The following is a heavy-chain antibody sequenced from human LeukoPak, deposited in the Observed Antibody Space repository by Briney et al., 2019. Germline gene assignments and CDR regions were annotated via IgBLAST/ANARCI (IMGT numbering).Heavy chain of an antibody. Sequence: GRSLRVSCAASGFKFSLYGMHWVRQAPGKGLDWVAVIWYDGSYIYYADSVKGRFTISRDNSKNTMYLQMNSLRAEDTAVYYCAKEGDYVWGDYYYYMDVWGKGTTVTVSS. D-gene: IGHD3-16*01. J-gene: IGHJ6*03. V-gene: IGHV3-33*06. CDR2: IWYDGSYI. CDR1: GFKFSLYG. CDR3: AKEGDYVWGDYYYYMDV.